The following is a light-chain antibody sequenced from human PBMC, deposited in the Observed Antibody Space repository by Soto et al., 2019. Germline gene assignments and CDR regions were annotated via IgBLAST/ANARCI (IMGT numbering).Light chain of an antibody. CDR1: SSDVGGYNY. J-gene: IGLJ1*01. CDR3: SSYTRRSTLLYV. V-gene: IGLV2-14*01. CDR2: DVS. Sequence: QSVLTQPASVSGSPGQSITISCTGTSSDVGGYNYVSWYQQHPGKAPKLMIYDVSNRPSGVSNRFSGSKSGNTASLTISGLQAEDEADYYCSSYTRRSTLLYVFGTGTNVTVL.